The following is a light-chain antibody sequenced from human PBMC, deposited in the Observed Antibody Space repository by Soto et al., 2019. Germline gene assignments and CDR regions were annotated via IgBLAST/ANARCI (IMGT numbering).Light chain of an antibody. CDR3: AAWDDSLNGYV. J-gene: IGLJ1*01. CDR1: SSNIGTNA. CDR2: NNN. V-gene: IGLV1-44*01. Sequence: QLVLTQPPSASGTPGQRVTISCSGGSSNIGTNAVNWYQQLPGTAPKLLIYNNNQRPSGVPDRFSGSKSGTSASLAISGLQSEDEADYYCAAWDDSLNGYVFGTGTSSPS.